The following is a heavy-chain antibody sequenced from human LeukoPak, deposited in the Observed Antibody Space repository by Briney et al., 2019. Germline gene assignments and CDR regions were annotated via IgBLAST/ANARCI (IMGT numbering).Heavy chain of an antibody. D-gene: IGHD2-2*01. V-gene: IGHV1-18*01. Sequence: GASVKVSCKASGYTFTSYGIIWVRQAPGQGLEWMGWISAYNGDTNYAQNFQGRVTMTTDTSTTTAYMELRSLRSDDSAIYFCARDPSNTSGRYIYFDYWGQGTLVTVSS. J-gene: IGHJ4*02. CDR2: ISAYNGDT. CDR3: ARDPSNTSGRYIYFDY. CDR1: GYTFTSYG.